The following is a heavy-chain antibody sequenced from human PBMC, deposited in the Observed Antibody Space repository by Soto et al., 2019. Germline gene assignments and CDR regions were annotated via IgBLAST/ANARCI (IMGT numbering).Heavy chain of an antibody. CDR3: ARDGRSSYSSGWYYFDY. CDR1: GYTFTSYD. J-gene: IGHJ4*01. CDR2: INPSGGST. Sequence: ASVKVSCKASGYTFTSYDMHWVRQAPGQGLECMGIINPSGGSTSYAQKSQGRVTMTRXTXXSXXXMXLXSPRSEDTAVYHCARDGRSSYSSGWYYFDYWG. D-gene: IGHD6-19*01. V-gene: IGHV1-46*01.